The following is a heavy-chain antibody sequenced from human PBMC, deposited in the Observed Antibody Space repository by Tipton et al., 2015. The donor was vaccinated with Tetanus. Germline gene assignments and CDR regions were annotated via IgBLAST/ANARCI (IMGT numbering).Heavy chain of an antibody. CDR1: GFAFSSYS. CDR3: ARVVRDYYYGMDV. V-gene: IGHV3-48*01. J-gene: IGHJ6*02. CDR2: IGSFSRTI. D-gene: IGHD3-22*01. Sequence: SLRLSCEGSGFAFSSYSMNWVRQAPGKGLEWISYIGSFSRTINYADSVRGRFTTFRDNAKSSLYLQMSRLRAEDTAVYYCARVVRDYYYGMDVRGQGTTVTVSS.